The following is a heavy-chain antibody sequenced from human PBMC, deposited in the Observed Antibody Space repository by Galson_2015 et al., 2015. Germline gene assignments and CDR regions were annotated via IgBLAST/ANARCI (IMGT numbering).Heavy chain of an antibody. V-gene: IGHV1-18*04. Sequence: SVKVSCKASGYTFTSYGISWVRQAPGQGLEWMGWISDYNGNTNYAQKLQGRVTMTTDTSTSTAYMELRSLRSDDTAVYYCARDQSVADWFDPWGQGTLVTVSS. CDR1: GYTFTSYG. CDR2: ISDYNGNT. J-gene: IGHJ5*02. D-gene: IGHD2-15*01. CDR3: ARDQSVADWFDP.